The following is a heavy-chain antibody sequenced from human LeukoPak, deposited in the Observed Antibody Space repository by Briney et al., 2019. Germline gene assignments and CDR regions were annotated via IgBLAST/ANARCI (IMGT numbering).Heavy chain of an antibody. V-gene: IGHV3-23*01. CDR1: GFTFSSYA. CDR2: ISGSGGST. Sequence: GSLRLSCAASGFTFSSYAMSWVRQAPGKGLEWVSAISGSGGSTYYADPVKGRFTISRDNSKNTLYLQMNSLRAEDTAVYYCAKDHGYYYDSSGYYPFDYWGQGTLVTVSS. D-gene: IGHD3-22*01. J-gene: IGHJ4*02. CDR3: AKDHGYYYDSSGYYPFDY.